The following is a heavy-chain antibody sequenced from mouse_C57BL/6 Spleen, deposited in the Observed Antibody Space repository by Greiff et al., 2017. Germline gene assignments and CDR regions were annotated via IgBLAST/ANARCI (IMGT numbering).Heavy chain of an antibody. J-gene: IGHJ2*01. Sequence: QVQLKQPGAELVRPGSSVKLSCKASGYTFTSYWMHWVKQRPIQGLEWIGNIDPSDSETHYNQKFKDKATLPVDKSSSTAYMQLSSLTSEDSAVYYCARGDYYGSSHYWGQGTTLTVSS. D-gene: IGHD1-1*01. CDR2: IDPSDSET. CDR3: ARGDYYGSSHY. CDR1: GYTFTSYW. V-gene: IGHV1-52*01.